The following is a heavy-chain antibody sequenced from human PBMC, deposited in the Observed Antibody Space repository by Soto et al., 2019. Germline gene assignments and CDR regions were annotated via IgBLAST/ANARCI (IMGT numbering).Heavy chain of an antibody. V-gene: IGHV3-53*02. Sequence: EVQLVETGGGLIQPGGSLRLSCAASGFTVSSNYMSWVRQAPGKGLEWVSVIYSGGSTYYADSVRGRFTISRDNSKNTLYLQMKSLRADETAVYYCARDPPATRHGMDVWGQGTTVTVSS. CDR2: IYSGGST. J-gene: IGHJ6*02. CDR3: ARDPPATRHGMDV. CDR1: GFTVSSNY.